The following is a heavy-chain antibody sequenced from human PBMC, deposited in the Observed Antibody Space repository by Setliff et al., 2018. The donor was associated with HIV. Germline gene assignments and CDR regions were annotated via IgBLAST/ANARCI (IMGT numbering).Heavy chain of an antibody. CDR2: IYYSGST. CDR3: ARWCLYYYDTGGYSYFDY. V-gene: IGHV4-31*03. J-gene: IGHJ4*02. Sequence: PSETLSLTCTVSGGSISSGGYYWSWICQHPGKGLEWIGYIYYSGSTYYNPSLKSRVTISVDTSKNQFSLKLSSVTAAGTAVFYCARWCLYYYDTGGYSYFDYWGPGTLVTVSS. D-gene: IGHD3-22*01. CDR1: GGSISSGGYY.